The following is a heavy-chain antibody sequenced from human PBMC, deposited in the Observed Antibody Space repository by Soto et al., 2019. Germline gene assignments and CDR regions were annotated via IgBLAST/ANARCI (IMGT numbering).Heavy chain of an antibody. Sequence: SETLSLTCTVSGGSISSGGYYWSWIRQHPGKGLEWIGYIYYSGSTYYNPSLKSRVTISVDTSKNQFSLKLSSVTAADTAVYYCARDRGIAARPGAFDIWGQGTMVTVSS. D-gene: IGHD6-6*01. J-gene: IGHJ3*02. CDR1: GGSISSGGYY. CDR3: ARDRGIAARPGAFDI. V-gene: IGHV4-31*03. CDR2: IYYSGST.